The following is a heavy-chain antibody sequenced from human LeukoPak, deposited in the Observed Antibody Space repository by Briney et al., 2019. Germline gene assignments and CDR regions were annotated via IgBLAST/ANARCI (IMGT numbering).Heavy chain of an antibody. J-gene: IGHJ4*02. CDR1: GFVFSSNS. V-gene: IGHV3-48*04. Sequence: GGSLRLSCAASGFVFSSNSMIGVRQAPGEGVVGGSYISSNSSTIYYADSVKGRFTISRDNAKNSLYLQMNSLRAEDTAVYYCATSGYSNIDYWGQGTLVTVSS. D-gene: IGHD4-11*01. CDR3: ATSGYSNIDY. CDR2: ISSNSSTI.